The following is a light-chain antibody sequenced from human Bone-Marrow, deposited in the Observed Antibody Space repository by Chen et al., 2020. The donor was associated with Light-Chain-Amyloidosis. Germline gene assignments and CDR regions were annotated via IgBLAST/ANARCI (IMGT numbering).Light chain of an antibody. J-gene: IGLJ3*02. Sequence: QTVVTQEPSFSVSPGGTVTLNCGLSSGSVSTNYYPAWYQQTPGQAPRTLIYSTNTRSSGVPDRFSGSILGNKAALTITGAQADDESDYYCVLYVGSGIWVFGGGTKLTVL. CDR3: VLYVGSGIWV. CDR2: STN. CDR1: SGSVSTNYY. V-gene: IGLV8-61*01.